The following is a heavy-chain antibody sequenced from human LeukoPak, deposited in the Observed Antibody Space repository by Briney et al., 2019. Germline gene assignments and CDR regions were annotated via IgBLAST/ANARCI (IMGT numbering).Heavy chain of an antibody. Sequence: GASVKVSCKASGYTFTGYHIHWVRQAPGPGLEWMGRINPYSGDTNFAQKFQGRVTMTRDTSITTAYMDLSSLTPDDTAVYFCARDQGSLTRSWYTGYWGQGTQVTVSS. CDR3: ARDQGSLTRSWYTGY. CDR2: INPYSGDT. J-gene: IGHJ4*02. V-gene: IGHV1-2*06. D-gene: IGHD6-13*01. CDR1: GYTFTGYH.